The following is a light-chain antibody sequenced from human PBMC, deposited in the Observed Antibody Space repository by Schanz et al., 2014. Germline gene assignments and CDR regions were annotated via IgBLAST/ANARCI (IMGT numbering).Light chain of an antibody. J-gene: IGLJ3*02. Sequence: QSALTQPPSASGSPGQSVTISCTGTSSDVGGYNYVSWYQQHPGKAPKLIIYDVSVRPSGVSNRFSGSKSGNTASLTISGLQAEDEADYYCTSYTGSGTLWVFGGGTKLTVL. CDR3: TSYTGSGTLWV. CDR2: DVS. CDR1: SSDVGGYNY. V-gene: IGLV2-14*01.